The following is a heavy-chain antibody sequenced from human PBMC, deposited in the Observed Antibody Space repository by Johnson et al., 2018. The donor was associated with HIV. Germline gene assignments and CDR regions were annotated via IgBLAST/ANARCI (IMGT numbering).Heavy chain of an antibody. V-gene: IGHV3-7*05. D-gene: IGHD3-10*01. Sequence: VQLVESGGGLVQPGGSLRLSCAASGFTFSRYWMSWVRKAPGKGLAWVANIKQDGREKYYVYAMTDRFTISSSNAQNSLYLQMNSLSAEDTAVYYCAMPSMVQGGPDAFDIWGQGTMVTVSS. J-gene: IGHJ3*02. CDR2: IKQDGREK. CDR1: GFTFSRYW. CDR3: AMPSMVQGGPDAFDI.